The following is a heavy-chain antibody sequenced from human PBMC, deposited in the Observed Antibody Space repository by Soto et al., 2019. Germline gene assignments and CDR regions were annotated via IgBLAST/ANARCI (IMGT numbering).Heavy chain of an antibody. Sequence: GGSLRLSCAASGFTFSSYAMSWVRQAPGKGLEWVSGISGSGDSTYYADSVKGRFTISRDNSKNTLYLQMNSLRAEDTAVYYCVRDEIQIWSYVGSFDYWGQGTLVTVSS. CDR1: GFTFSSYA. V-gene: IGHV3-23*01. D-gene: IGHD5-18*01. CDR3: VRDEIQIWSYVGSFDY. CDR2: ISGSGDST. J-gene: IGHJ4*02.